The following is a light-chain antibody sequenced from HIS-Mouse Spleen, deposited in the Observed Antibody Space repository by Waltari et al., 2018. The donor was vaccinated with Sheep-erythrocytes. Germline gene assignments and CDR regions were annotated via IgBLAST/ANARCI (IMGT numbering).Light chain of an antibody. CDR3: CSYAGSYNHV. Sequence: QSALTQPRSVSGSPGQSVTISCTGTSSAVGGYNYVSWYQQHPGKAPKLMIYDVSKRPSGVPDRFSGSKSGNTASLTISGIQAEDEADYYCCSYAGSYNHVFATGTKVTVL. CDR2: DVS. J-gene: IGLJ1*01. V-gene: IGLV2-11*01. CDR1: SSAVGGYNY.